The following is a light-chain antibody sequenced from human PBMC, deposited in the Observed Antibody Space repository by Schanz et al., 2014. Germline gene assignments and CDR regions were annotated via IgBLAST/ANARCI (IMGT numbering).Light chain of an antibody. CDR3: SSYAGSNNLV. V-gene: IGLV2-8*01. Sequence: QSALTQPPSASGSPGQSVTISCTGTSSDVGGYNSVSWYQRHPGKAPKLMIYEGSKRPSGVPDRFSGSKSGNTASLTVSGLQAEDEADYYCSSYAGSNNLVFGGGTKLTVL. J-gene: IGLJ2*01. CDR1: SSDVGGYNS. CDR2: EGS.